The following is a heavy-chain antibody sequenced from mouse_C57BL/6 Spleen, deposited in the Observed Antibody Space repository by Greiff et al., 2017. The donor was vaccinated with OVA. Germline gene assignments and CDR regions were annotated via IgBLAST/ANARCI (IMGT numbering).Heavy chain of an antibody. CDR3: ARLGYYANYAMDY. CDR2: ISGGGGNT. V-gene: IGHV5-9*01. Sequence: EVQLVESGGGLVKPGGSLKLSCAASGFTFSSYTMSWVRQTPEKRLEWVATISGGGGNTYYPDSVKGRFTISRDNAKNTLYLQMSSLRSEDTALYYCARLGYYANYAMDYWGQGTSVTVSS. D-gene: IGHD1-1*01. J-gene: IGHJ4*01. CDR1: GFTFSSYT.